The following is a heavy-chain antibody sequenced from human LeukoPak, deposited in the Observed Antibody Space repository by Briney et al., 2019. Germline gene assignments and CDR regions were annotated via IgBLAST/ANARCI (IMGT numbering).Heavy chain of an antibody. D-gene: IGHD2-2*01. CDR2: INHSGGT. CDR1: AYPLTNHY. Sequence: PSETLSLTCAVYAYPLTNHYWIWMPQPPERGLEWIGEINHSGGTSYNPSLKSRVTISVDTSKNQFFLKPTSVTAADTAVYYCARGPAAIHPWGQGTLVTVSS. J-gene: IGHJ5*02. CDR3: ARGPAAIHP. V-gene: IGHV4-34*01.